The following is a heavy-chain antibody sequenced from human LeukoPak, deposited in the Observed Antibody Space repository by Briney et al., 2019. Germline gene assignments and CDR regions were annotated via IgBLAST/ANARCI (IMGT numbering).Heavy chain of an antibody. CDR1: GYTFTSYG. CDR3: ARAPGYCSSTSCSKYYYYYYMDV. CDR2: ISADNGNT. V-gene: IGHV1-18*01. D-gene: IGHD2-2*01. J-gene: IGHJ6*03. Sequence: ASVKVSCKASGYTFTSYGISWVRQAPGQGLEWMGWISADNGNTNYAQKLQGRVTMTTDTSTSTACMELRSLRSDDTAVYYCARAPGYCSSTSCSKYYYYYYMDVWGKGTTVTVSS.